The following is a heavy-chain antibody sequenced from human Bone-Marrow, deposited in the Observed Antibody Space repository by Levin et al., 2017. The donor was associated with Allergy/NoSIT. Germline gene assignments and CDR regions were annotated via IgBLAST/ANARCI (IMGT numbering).Heavy chain of an antibody. Sequence: GGSLRLSCAASGFTFSDYYMSWIRQAPGKGLEWVSYISSSGSTIYYADSVKGRFTISRDNAKNSLYLQMNSLRAEDTAVDYCARSPVAGTVVYFDYWGQGTLVTVSS. V-gene: IGHV3-11*01. CDR3: ARSPVAGTVVYFDY. CDR1: GFTFSDYY. D-gene: IGHD6-19*01. J-gene: IGHJ4*02. CDR2: ISSSGSTI.